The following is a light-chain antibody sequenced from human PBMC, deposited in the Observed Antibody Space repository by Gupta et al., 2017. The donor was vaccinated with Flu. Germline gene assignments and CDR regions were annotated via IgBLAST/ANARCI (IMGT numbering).Light chain of an antibody. V-gene: IGKV3-20*01. CDR1: QSFSSGY. J-gene: IGKJ5*01. CDR3: QQDDSSRQT. CDR2: DTF. Sequence: DIVLTQSPGTLSMSPGEGVTLSCRASQSFSSGYLAWYQQKPGQTPRLLIYDTFSRATGIPDRFSGSGSGTDFTLTISRLEPEDFAVYYCQQDDSSRQTFGQGTRLEIK.